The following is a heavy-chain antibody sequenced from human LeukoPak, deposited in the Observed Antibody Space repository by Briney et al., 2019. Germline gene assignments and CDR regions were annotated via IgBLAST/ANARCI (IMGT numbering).Heavy chain of an antibody. Sequence: SQTLSLTCAISGDSVSSNCAGWNWIRHSPSRGLEWLGRTYYKSMWYYDYAESEKSRITTTQDTTKNQFSLQLNSVTREDTAVYYCARGGGSYYQWGQGTVVSVPS. D-gene: IGHD1-26*01. CDR2: TYYKSMWYY. CDR1: GDSVSSNCAG. J-gene: IGHJ4*02. V-gene: IGHV6-1*01. CDR3: ARGGGSYYQ.